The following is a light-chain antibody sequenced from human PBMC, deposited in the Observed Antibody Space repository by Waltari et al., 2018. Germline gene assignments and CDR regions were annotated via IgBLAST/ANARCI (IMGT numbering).Light chain of an antibody. CDR2: DVS. CDR3: NSYAGSNSVL. V-gene: IGLV2-8*01. Sequence: QSALTHPPSAAGSPGQSVTISCTGTSSDVGGYNYVSWYQQHPGKAPKLMIDDVSKRPSGVPDRFSGSKSGNTAYLTVSGLQAEDEADYYCNSYAGSNSVLFGAGTKLTVL. CDR1: SSDVGGYNY. J-gene: IGLJ2*01.